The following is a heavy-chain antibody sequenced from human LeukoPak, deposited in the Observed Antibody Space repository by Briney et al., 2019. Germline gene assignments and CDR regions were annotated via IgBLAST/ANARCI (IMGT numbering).Heavy chain of an antibody. J-gene: IGHJ4*02. V-gene: IGHV4-39*07. Sequence: SETLSLTCTVSGGSISSSSYYWGWIRQPPGKGLEWIGSIYYSGSTYYNPSLKSRVTISVDTSKNQFSLKLSSVTAADTAVYYCAKDRLIYLPTRYYFDYWGQGTLVTVSS. CDR1: GGSISSSSYY. CDR2: IYYSGST. CDR3: AKDRLIYLPTRYYFDY. D-gene: IGHD4-17*01.